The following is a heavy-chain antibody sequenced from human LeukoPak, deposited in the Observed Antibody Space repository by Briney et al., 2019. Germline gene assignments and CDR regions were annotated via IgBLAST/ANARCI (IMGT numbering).Heavy chain of an antibody. CDR3: ARDYVDDIPMIKDY. CDR2: INLSGGST. D-gene: IGHD2-8*01. V-gene: IGHV1-46*01. CDR1: GYTFTSYH. J-gene: IGHJ4*02. Sequence: ASVKVSCKASGYTFTSYHMHWVRQAPGQGLEWMGKINLSGGSTTYAQKFQGRVTMTRDTYTSTVYMELSSLRSEDAAVYYCARDYVDDIPMIKDYWGQGTLVTVSS.